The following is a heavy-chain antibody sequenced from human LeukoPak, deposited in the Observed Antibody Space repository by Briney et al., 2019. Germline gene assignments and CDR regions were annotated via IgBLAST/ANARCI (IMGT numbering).Heavy chain of an antibody. CDR3: ARESTVGDAIDY. V-gene: IGHV4-34*01. Sequence: SETLSLTSAVYGGSFSGYYWSWIRQPPGKGLEWIGEINHSGSTNYNPSLKSRVTISVDTSKNQFSLKLSSVTAADTAVYYCARESTVGDAIDYWGQGTLVTVSS. CDR2: INHSGST. D-gene: IGHD2-21*02. J-gene: IGHJ4*02. CDR1: GGSFSGYY.